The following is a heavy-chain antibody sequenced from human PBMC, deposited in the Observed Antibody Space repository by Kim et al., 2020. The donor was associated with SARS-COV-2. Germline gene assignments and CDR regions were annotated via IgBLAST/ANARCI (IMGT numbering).Heavy chain of an antibody. CDR3: AKDLVAAALWFDP. D-gene: IGHD6-13*01. J-gene: IGHJ5*02. Sequence: YADAVKGRFTISRDNAKNALYLQMNSLRAEDTALYYCAKDLVAAALWFDPWGQGTLVTVSS. V-gene: IGHV3-9*01.